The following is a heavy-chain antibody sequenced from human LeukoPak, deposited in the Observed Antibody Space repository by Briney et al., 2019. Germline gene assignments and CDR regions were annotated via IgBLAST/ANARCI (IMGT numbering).Heavy chain of an antibody. Sequence: ASVKVSCKASGYTFTGYYMHWVRQAPGQGLEWMGWINPNSGGTNYAQKLQGRVTMTTDTSTSTAYMELRSLRSDDTAVYYCASEPPLDCSGGSCYHDWGQGTLVTVSS. V-gene: IGHV1-2*02. CDR3: ASEPPLDCSGGSCYHD. CDR2: INPNSGGT. J-gene: IGHJ4*02. CDR1: GYTFTGYY. D-gene: IGHD2-15*01.